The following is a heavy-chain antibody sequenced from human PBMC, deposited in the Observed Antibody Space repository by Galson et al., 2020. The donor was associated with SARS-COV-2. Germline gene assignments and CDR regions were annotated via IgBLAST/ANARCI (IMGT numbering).Heavy chain of an antibody. CDR3: ARDYVAAAGTGGLGY. J-gene: IGHJ4*02. CDR1: GGSVSSGSHY. CDR2: VYSTGSA. D-gene: IGHD6-13*01. Sequence: SETLSLTCAISGGSVSSGSHYWNWIRQPPGKGLEWIGYVYSTGSANYAPSLKSRVTISLDTSASHFSLRLSSVTAADTAVYYCARDYVAAAGTGGLGYWGLGTLVTGSA. V-gene: IGHV4-61*03.